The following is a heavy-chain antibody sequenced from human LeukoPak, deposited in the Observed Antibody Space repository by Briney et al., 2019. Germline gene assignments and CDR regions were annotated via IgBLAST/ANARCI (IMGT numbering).Heavy chain of an antibody. V-gene: IGHV1-58*01. CDR3: AAVSGATPYYYYGMDV. J-gene: IGHJ6*02. CDR2: IVVGSGNT. CDR1: GFTFTSSA. Sequence: PMASVKVSCKASGFTFTSSAVQWVRQARGQRLEWIGWIVVGSGNTNYAQKFQERVTITRDMSTSTAYMELSSLRSEDTAVYYCAAVSGATPYYYYGMDVWGQGTTVTVSS. D-gene: IGHD1-26*01.